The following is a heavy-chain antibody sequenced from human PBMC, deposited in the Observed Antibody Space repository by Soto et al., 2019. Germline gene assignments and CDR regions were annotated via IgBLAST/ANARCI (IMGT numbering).Heavy chain of an antibody. D-gene: IGHD3-22*01. CDR2: INAGNGNT. J-gene: IGHJ5*02. CDR1: GYTFTSYD. CDR3: ASSHYESSGYSGFDP. V-gene: IGHV1-3*01. Sequence: EASVKVSCKASGYTFTSYDINWVRQAPGQRLEWMGWINAGNGNTKYSQKFQGRVTITRDTSASTAYMELSSLRSEDTAVYYCASSHYESSGYSGFDPWGQGTLVTVS.